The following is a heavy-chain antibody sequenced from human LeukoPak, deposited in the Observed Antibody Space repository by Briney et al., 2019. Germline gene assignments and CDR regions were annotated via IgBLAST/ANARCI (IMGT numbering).Heavy chain of an antibody. Sequence: PSETLSLTCAVYGGSFSGYYWSWIRQPPGKGLEWIGEINHSGSINYNPSLKSRVTISVDTSKNQFSLKLSSVTAADTAVYYCARGGSGFLEWLQDAFDIWGQGTMVTVSS. D-gene: IGHD3-3*01. CDR2: INHSGSI. CDR1: GGSFSGYY. CDR3: ARGGSGFLEWLQDAFDI. J-gene: IGHJ3*02. V-gene: IGHV4-34*01.